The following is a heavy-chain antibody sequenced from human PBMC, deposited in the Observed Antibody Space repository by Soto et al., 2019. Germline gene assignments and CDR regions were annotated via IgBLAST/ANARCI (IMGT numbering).Heavy chain of an antibody. V-gene: IGHV1-69*06. CDR2: IIPIFGTT. D-gene: IGHD5-12*01. J-gene: IGHJ4*02. Sequence: QVHLVQSGAEVKKPGSSVKVSCKASGGTFSSYAISWVRQAPGQGLEWMGGIIPIFGTTNYAQKFQGRVAVIADKSTSTGYIVLCSARSEDTAVSYCARASREDGYNFRFASRGQGTPVTFSS. CDR1: GGTFSSYA. CDR3: ARASREDGYNFRFAS.